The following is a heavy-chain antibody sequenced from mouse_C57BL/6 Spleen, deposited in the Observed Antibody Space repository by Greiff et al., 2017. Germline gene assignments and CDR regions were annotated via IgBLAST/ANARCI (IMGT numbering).Heavy chain of an antibody. V-gene: IGHV5-4*01. D-gene: IGHD4-1*01. CDR1: GFTFSSYA. CDR3: ARDGWDGYCDV. CDR2: ISDGGSYT. J-gene: IGHJ1*03. Sequence: DVKLVESGGGLVKPGGSLKLSCAASGFTFSSYAMSWVRQTPEKRLEWVATISDGGSYTYYPDNVKGRFTISRDNAKNNLYLQMSHLKSEDTAMYYCARDGWDGYCDVWGTGTTVTVSS.